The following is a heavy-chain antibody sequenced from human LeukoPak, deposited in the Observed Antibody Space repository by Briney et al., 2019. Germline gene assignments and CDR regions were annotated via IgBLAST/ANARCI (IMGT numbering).Heavy chain of an antibody. CDR1: GGSISSSSYY. J-gene: IGHJ4*02. V-gene: IGHV4-39*01. CDR2: IYYSGNT. Sequence: SETLSLTCTVSGGSISSSSYYWGWIRQPPGKGLEYIGSIYYSGNTYYNPSLKSRVTISVDTSKNQFSLKLSSVTAADTAVYYCAGHSNYYGSGSYYPYFDYWGQGSLVTVSS. CDR3: AGHSNYYGSGSYYPYFDY. D-gene: IGHD3-10*01.